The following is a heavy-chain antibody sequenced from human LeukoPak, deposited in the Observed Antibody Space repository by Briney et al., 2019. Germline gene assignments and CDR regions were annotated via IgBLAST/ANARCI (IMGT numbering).Heavy chain of an antibody. V-gene: IGHV1-58*01. D-gene: IGHD3-3*01. Sequence: ASVKVSCKASGFTFTSSAVQWVRQAHGQRLEWIGWIVVGSGNTNYAQKFQERVTITRDMSTSTAYMELSSLRSEDTAVYYCAAEASYYDFWSGYHHNWFDPWGQGTLVTVSS. CDR1: GFTFTSSA. J-gene: IGHJ5*02. CDR2: IVVGSGNT. CDR3: AAEASYYDFWSGYHHNWFDP.